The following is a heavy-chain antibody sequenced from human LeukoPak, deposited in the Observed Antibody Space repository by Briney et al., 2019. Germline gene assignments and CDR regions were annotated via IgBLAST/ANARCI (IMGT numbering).Heavy chain of an antibody. D-gene: IGHD1-7*01. CDR2: IYYSGST. CDR1: GGSISSYY. J-gene: IGHJ5*02. Sequence: PSETLSLTCTVSGGSISSYYWSWIRQPPGKGLEWIGYIYYSGSTYYNPSLKSRVTISVDTSKNQFSLKLSSVTAADTAVYYCARGPSRITGTTMAWFDPWGQGTLVTVSS. V-gene: IGHV4-30-4*01. CDR3: ARGPSRITGTTMAWFDP.